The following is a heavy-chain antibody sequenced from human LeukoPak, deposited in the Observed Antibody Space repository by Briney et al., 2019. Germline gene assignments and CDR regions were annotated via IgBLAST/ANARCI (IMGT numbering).Heavy chain of an antibody. J-gene: IGHJ4*02. CDR2: IYDSGST. CDR3: ARDLYSSGWFDY. CDR1: GGSIRSSYYY. D-gene: IGHD6-19*01. Sequence: SETLSLTCTVSGGSIRSSYYYWGWIRQPPGKGLEWIGSIYDSGSTYYNPSLKSRVTISVDTSKNQFSLKLNSVTAADTAVYYCARDLYSSGWFDYWGQGTLVTVSS. V-gene: IGHV4-39*02.